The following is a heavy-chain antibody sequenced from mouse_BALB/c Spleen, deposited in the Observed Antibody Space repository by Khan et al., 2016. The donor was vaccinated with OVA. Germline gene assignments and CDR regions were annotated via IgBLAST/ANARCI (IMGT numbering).Heavy chain of an antibody. V-gene: IGHV3-2*02. J-gene: IGHJ2*01. CDR2: ISYSGNT. CDR3: ARICGGDFDY. Sequence: VQLKESGPGLVKPSQSLSLTCTVTGYSITSDYAWNWIRQFPGNKLEWLGFISYSGNTNYNPSLKSRISITRDTSKNQFFLQLNSVTTEDTDTYYCARICGGDFDYWGQGTTLTVSS. CDR1: GYSITSDYA.